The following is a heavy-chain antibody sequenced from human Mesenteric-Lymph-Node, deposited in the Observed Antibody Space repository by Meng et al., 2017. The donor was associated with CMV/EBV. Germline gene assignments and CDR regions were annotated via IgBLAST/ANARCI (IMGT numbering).Heavy chain of an antibody. V-gene: IGHV3-9*01. Sequence: SLKISCAASGFTFDDYAMYWVRQAPGKGLEWVSGISWNSGSIGYADSVKGRFTISRDNAKNSLYLQMNSLRAEDTALYYCAKAYCSSTSCYTRLLNYYYGMDVWGQGTTVTVSS. D-gene: IGHD2-2*02. CDR2: ISWNSGSI. CDR1: GFTFDDYA. CDR3: AKAYCSSTSCYTRLLNYYYGMDV. J-gene: IGHJ6*02.